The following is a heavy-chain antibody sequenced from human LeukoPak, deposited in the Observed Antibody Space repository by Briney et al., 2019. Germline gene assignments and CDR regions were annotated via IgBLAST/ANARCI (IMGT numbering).Heavy chain of an antibody. CDR2: ITDSGST. Sequence: PSQTLSLTWAVDGGSFSGYYWSWIRQPPGDGLEWGVEITDSGSTNYNPSLKGPVTISVDPSNNHSSLKVSSVTAADAAVYYCESLVYDFWSGYSDYWGQGTLVTVSS. J-gene: IGHJ4*02. CDR1: GGSFSGYY. V-gene: IGHV4-34*01. CDR3: ESLVYDFWSGYSDY. D-gene: IGHD3-3*01.